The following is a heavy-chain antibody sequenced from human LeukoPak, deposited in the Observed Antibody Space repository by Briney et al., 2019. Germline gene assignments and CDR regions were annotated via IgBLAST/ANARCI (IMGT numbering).Heavy chain of an antibody. V-gene: IGHV3-23*01. J-gene: IGHJ4*02. Sequence: PGGSLRLSCAASGFTFSSYAMNWVRQAPGKGLEGVSSISYSGSTYYADSVKARFTISRVNSKSTLYLQMNSLRAEDTARYYCAKGSGGVTTTIDHWGQGTLVTAYS. CDR2: ISYSGST. CDR3: AKGSGGVTTTIDH. D-gene: IGHD2-21*02. CDR1: GFTFSSYA.